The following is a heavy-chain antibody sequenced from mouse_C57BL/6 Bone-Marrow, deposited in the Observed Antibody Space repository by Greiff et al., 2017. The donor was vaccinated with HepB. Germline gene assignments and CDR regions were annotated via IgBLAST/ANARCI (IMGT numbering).Heavy chain of an antibody. V-gene: IGHV1-81*01. CDR2: IYPRSGNT. CDR1: GYTFTSYG. Sequence: VQLQQSGAELARPGASVKLSCKASGYTFTSYGISWVKQRTGQGLEWIGEIYPRSGNTYYNEKFKGKATLTADKSSSTAYMELRSLTSEDSAVYFRARITTVVSYYAMDYWGQGTSVTVSS. D-gene: IGHD1-1*01. CDR3: ARITTVVSYYAMDY. J-gene: IGHJ4*01.